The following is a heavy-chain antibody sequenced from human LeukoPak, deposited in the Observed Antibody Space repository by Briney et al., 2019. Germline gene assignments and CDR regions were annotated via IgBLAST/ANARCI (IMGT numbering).Heavy chain of an antibody. J-gene: IGHJ6*02. CDR3: ARRPLPYVLLWFGERRNYYYGMDV. CDR1: GGSFSGYH. D-gene: IGHD3-10*01. V-gene: IGHV4-34*01. Sequence: SETLSLTCAVYGGSFSGYHWSWIRQPPGKGLEWIGEINHSGSTNYNPSLKSRVTISVDTSKNQFSLKLSSVTAADTAVYYCARRPLPYVLLWFGERRNYYYGMDVWGQGTTVTVSS. CDR2: INHSGST.